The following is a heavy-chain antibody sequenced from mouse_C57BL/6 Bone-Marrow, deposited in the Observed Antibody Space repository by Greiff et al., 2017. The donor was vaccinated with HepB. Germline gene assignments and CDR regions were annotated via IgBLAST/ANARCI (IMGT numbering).Heavy chain of an antibody. J-gene: IGHJ4*01. Sequence: QVTLKESGPGLLQPSQTLSLTCSFSGFSLSTSGMGVSWIRQPSGQGLEWLVHIYWDDDKRYNPSLKSRLTISKDTSRNQVFLKFTSVDTADTATYYCVAGGWLLPMYYWGQGTSVTVSS. CDR3: VAGGWLLPMYY. CDR2: IYWDDDK. V-gene: IGHV8-12*01. CDR1: GFSLSTSGMG. D-gene: IGHD2-3*01.